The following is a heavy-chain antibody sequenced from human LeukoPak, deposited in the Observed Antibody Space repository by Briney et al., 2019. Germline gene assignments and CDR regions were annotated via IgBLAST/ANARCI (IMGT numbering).Heavy chain of an antibody. Sequence: SVKVSCKASGGTFSSYAISWVRQAPGQGLEWMGGIIPIFGTANYAQKFQGRVTITADESTSPAYMELSSLRSEDTAVYYCARGLGYCSSTSCYPGDFQHWGQGTLVTVSS. V-gene: IGHV1-69*13. CDR1: GGTFSSYA. CDR2: IIPIFGTA. CDR3: ARGLGYCSSTSCYPGDFQH. J-gene: IGHJ1*01. D-gene: IGHD2-2*01.